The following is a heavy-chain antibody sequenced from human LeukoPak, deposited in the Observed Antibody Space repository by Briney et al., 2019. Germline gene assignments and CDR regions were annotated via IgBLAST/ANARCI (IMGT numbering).Heavy chain of an antibody. J-gene: IGHJ4*02. CDR3: AGDKTTGGWYEFDY. D-gene: IGHD6-19*01. CDR1: GFPFSSYA. V-gene: IGHV3-23*01. CDR2: ISNSDDST. Sequence: GGSLRLSCAASGFPFSSYAMSWVRQAPGRGLEWVSTISNSDDSTYYADSVKGRFTISRDNSENTLFLRMSSLRAEDTAVYYCAGDKTTGGWYEFDYWGQGTLVTVSS.